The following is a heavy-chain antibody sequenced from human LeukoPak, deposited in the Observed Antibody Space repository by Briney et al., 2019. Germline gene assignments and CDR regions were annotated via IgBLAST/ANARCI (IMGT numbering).Heavy chain of an antibody. CDR3: ARGQQLVPIDI. CDR1: GFSFSSNW. V-gene: IGHV3-7*04. J-gene: IGHJ3*02. CDR2: IKQDGSEK. D-gene: IGHD6-13*01. Sequence: GGPLDLPCEASGFSFSSNWMSWVGQAPGKGREGVANIKQDGSEKYYVDSVKGRFTISRDNAKNSLYLQMNSLRAEDTAVYYCARGQQLVPIDIWGQGTMVTVSS.